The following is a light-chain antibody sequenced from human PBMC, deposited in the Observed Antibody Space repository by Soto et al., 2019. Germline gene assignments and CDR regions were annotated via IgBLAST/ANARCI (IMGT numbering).Light chain of an antibody. Sequence: QSALTQPASVSGSPGQSITISCTGTSSDVGSDNLVSWYQLRPGKAPKLMIYEVNKRPSGVSGRFSGSKSGNTASLTISGLQAEDEADYYCCSYASGSPLFGGGTKLTVL. CDR1: SSDVGSDNL. V-gene: IGLV2-23*02. CDR2: EVN. J-gene: IGLJ2*01. CDR3: CSYASGSPL.